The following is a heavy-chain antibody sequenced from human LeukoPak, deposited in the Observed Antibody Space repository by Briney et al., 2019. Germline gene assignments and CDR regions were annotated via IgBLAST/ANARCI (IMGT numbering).Heavy chain of an antibody. CDR2: IFYGANS. J-gene: IGHJ4*02. D-gene: IGHD5-18*01. Sequence: PSETLSLTCTVSGGSISSFSYYWGWVRQPPGKGLEWIGSIFYGANSYSNPSLQSRVAISVDTSKNQFSLRLSSVTVADTAVYYCASRPQDGYRFGPFDFWGQGTLVTISS. CDR3: ASRPQDGYRFGPFDF. V-gene: IGHV4-39*01. CDR1: GGSISSFSYY.